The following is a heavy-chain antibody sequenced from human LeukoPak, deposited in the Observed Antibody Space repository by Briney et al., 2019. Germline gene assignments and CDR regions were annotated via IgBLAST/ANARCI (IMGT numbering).Heavy chain of an antibody. CDR1: GFTFSSYA. D-gene: IGHD1-1*01. CDR3: ARDRDTAYNPFDY. J-gene: IGHJ4*02. CDR2: LSGSGGST. V-gene: IGHV3-23*01. Sequence: GGSLRLSCAASGFTFSSYAMSWVRQAPGKGLEWVSALSGSGGSTYYADSVKGRFTISRDNSKNTLYLQMNSLRAEDTAVYYCARDRDTAYNPFDYWGQGTLVTVSS.